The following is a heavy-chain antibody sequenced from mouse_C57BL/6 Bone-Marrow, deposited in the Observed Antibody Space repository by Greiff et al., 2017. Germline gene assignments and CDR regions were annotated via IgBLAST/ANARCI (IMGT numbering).Heavy chain of an antibody. CDR1: GYTFTSYG. D-gene: IGHD2-1*01. V-gene: IGHV1-81*01. CDR2: IYPRSGNT. Sequence: QVQLQQSGAELARPGASVKLSCKASGYTFTSYGISWVKQRTGQGLEWIGEIYPRSGNTYYNEKFKGKATLTADKASSTAYMGLRSLTSEDSAVYFCAIIYYGNYRDYWGQGTTLTVSS. CDR3: AIIYYGNYRDY. J-gene: IGHJ2*01.